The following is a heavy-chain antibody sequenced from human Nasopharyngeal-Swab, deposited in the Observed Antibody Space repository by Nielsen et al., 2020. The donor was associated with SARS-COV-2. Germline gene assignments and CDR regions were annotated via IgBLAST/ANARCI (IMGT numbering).Heavy chain of an antibody. CDR1: GFTFSSYW. J-gene: IGHJ5*02. Sequence: GGSLRLSCAASGFTFSSYWMHWVRQAPGKGLVWVSRINSEGSSTSYADSVKGRFTISRDNAKNTLYLQMNSLRAEDTAVYYCVRSPSSISPGSFDPWGQGTLVTVSS. V-gene: IGHV3-74*01. CDR3: VRSPSSISPGSFDP. D-gene: IGHD1-14*01. CDR2: INSEGSST.